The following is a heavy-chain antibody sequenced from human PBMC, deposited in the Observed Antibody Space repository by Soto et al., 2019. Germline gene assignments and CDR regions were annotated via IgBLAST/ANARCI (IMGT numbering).Heavy chain of an antibody. D-gene: IGHD2-21*02. Sequence: SETLSLTCTVSGGSISSYYWSWIRQAPGKGLEWIGYIYYSGSTNYNPSLKSRVTISVDTSKNQFSLKLSSVTAADTAVYYCARVRAYCGGDCHSSYYYYRMDVWGQGNTVTVSS. CDR1: GGSISSYY. V-gene: IGHV4-59*01. CDR3: ARVRAYCGGDCHSSYYYYRMDV. J-gene: IGHJ6*02. CDR2: IYYSGST.